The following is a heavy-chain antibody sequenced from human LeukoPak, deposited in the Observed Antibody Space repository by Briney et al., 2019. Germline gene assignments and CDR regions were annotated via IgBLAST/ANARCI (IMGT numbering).Heavy chain of an antibody. V-gene: IGHV3-30-3*01. CDR1: GFTFSSYA. CDR2: ISYDGSNK. CDR3: ARDSPLVRGYGDC. J-gene: IGHJ4*02. D-gene: IGHD3-10*01. Sequence: GGSLRLTCAASGFTFSSYAMHWVRQAPGKGLEWVAVISYDGSNKYYADSVKGRFTISRDNSKNTLYLQMNSLRAEDTAVYYCARDSPLVRGYGDCWGQGTLVTVSS.